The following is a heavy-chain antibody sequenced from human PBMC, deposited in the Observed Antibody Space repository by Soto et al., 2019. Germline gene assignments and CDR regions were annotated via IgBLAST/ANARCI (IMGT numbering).Heavy chain of an antibody. CDR1: GFSLSTSGVG. D-gene: IGHD3-9*01. Sequence: SGPTLVNPPQTLTLTCTFSGFSLSTSGVGVGWIRQPPGKALEWLALIYWDDDKRYSPSLKSRLTITKDTSKNQVVLTMTNMDPLDTATYYCAHGGDNDILTGYYDYWGQGTLVTVSS. V-gene: IGHV2-5*02. CDR3: AHGGDNDILTGYYDY. CDR2: IYWDDDK. J-gene: IGHJ4*02.